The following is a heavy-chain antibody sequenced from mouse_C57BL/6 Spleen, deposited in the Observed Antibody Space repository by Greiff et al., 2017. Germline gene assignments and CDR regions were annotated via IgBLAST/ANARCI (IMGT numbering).Heavy chain of an antibody. CDR3: ARYPIYYDYDGSWFAY. V-gene: IGHV1-22*01. CDR2: INPNNGGT. J-gene: IGHJ3*01. D-gene: IGHD2-4*01. Sequence: EVQLQQSGPELVKPGASVKMSCKASGYTFTDYYMHWVKQSHGKSLEWIGYINPNNGGTSYNQKFKGKATLTVNKSSSIAYMELRSLTSEDSAVYYCARYPIYYDYDGSWFAYWGQGTLVTVSA. CDR1: GYTFTDYY.